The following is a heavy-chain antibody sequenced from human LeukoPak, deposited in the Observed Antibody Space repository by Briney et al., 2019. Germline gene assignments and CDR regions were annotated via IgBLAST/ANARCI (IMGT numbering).Heavy chain of an antibody. J-gene: IGHJ4*02. CDR1: GGSFGGYY. CDR3: ARGRTYYYDSSGPESGY. D-gene: IGHD3-22*01. Sequence: SETLSLTCAVYGGSFGGYYWSWIRQPPGKGLEWIGEINHSGSTNYNPSLKSRVTISVDTSKNQFSLKLSSVTAADTAVYYCARGRTYYYDSSGPESGYWGQGTLVTVSS. CDR2: INHSGST. V-gene: IGHV4-34*01.